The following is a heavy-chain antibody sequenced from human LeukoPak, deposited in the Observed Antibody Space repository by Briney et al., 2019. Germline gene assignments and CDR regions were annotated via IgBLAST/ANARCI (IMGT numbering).Heavy chain of an antibody. J-gene: IGHJ1*01. CDR1: GYSVTSYG. D-gene: IGHD5/OR15-5a*01. CDR3: ARAEVGLTAVSVALTHFQH. CDR2: ISTYNGKT. V-gene: IGHV1-18*01. Sequence: ASVKVSCKASGYSVTSYGINWVRQAPGQGLEWMGWISTYNGKTNYAQKFQGRVTMTRDTSTSTAYMALRSLRSDDTALYYCARAEVGLTAVSVALTHFQHWGQGTLVIVSS.